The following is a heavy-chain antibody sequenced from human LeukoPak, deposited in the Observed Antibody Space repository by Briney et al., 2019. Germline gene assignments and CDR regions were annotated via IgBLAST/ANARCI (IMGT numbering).Heavy chain of an antibody. V-gene: IGHV1-18*01. CDR3: ARGGITMVRGVIDAFDI. Sequence: GASVKVSCTASGYTFTSYGISWVRQAPGQGLEWMGWISAYNGNTNYAQKLQGRVTMTTDTSTSTAYMELRSLRSDDTAVYYCARGGITMVRGVIDAFDIWGQGTMVTVSS. J-gene: IGHJ3*02. D-gene: IGHD3-10*01. CDR1: GYTFTSYG. CDR2: ISAYNGNT.